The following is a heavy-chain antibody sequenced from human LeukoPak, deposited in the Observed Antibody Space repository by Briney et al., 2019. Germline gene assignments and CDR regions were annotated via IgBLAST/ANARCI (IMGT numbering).Heavy chain of an antibody. D-gene: IGHD6-25*01. CDR2: IWYDGSNK. CDR3: ARAGGDPWWYFDL. CDR1: GFTFSSYA. V-gene: IGHV3-33*08. J-gene: IGHJ2*01. Sequence: GGSLRLSCAASGFTFSSYAMSWVRQAPGKGLEWVAVIWYDGSNKYYADSVKGRFTISRDNSKNTLYLQMNSLRAEDTAVYYCARAGGDPWWYFDLWGRGTLVTVSS.